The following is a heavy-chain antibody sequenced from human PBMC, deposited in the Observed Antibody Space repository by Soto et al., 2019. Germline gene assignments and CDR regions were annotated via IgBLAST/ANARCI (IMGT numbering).Heavy chain of an antibody. J-gene: IGHJ6*03. V-gene: IGHV1-2*04. CDR2: INPNSGGT. D-gene: IGHD2-2*01. Sequence: ASVKVSCKASGYTFTGYYMHWVRQAPGQGLEWMGWINPNSGGTNYAQKFQGWVTMTRDTSISTAYMELSRLRSDDTAVYYCARSALNCSSTSCYADYYYYYMDVWGKGTTVTV. CDR1: GYTFTGYY. CDR3: ARSALNCSSTSCYADYYYYYMDV.